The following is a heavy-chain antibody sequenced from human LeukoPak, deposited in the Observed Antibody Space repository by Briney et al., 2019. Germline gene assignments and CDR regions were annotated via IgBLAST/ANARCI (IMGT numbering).Heavy chain of an antibody. D-gene: IGHD5-24*01. V-gene: IGHV3-23*01. J-gene: IGHJ4*02. CDR2: IGGSGDFT. CDR1: GFTFSNYG. Sequence: GGSLRLSCAASGFTFSNYGMSWVRQAPGKGLEWVSDIGGSGDFTYYADSVKGRFTISRDKSKKTLYLQMNSLRVEDTAVYYCAKDGARDGYNYPDHWGQGTLVTVSS. CDR3: AKDGARDGYNYPDH.